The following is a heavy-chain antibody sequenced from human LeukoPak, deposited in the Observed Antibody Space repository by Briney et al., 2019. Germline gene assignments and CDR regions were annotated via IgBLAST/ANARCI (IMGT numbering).Heavy chain of an antibody. CDR3: ARVDCSSTSCYAGDFDY. CDR1: GYSISSGYY. D-gene: IGHD2-2*01. J-gene: IGHJ4*02. CDR2: IYHSGST. V-gene: IGHV4-38-2*02. Sequence: SETLSLTCTVSGYSISSGYYWGWIRQPPGKGLEWIGSIYHSGSTYYNPSLKSRVTISVDTSKNQFSLKLSSVTAADTAVYYCARVDCSSTSCYAGDFDYWGQGTLVTVSS.